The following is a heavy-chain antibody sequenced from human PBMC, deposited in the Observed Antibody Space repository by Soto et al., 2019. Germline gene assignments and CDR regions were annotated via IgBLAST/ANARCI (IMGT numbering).Heavy chain of an antibody. D-gene: IGHD2-8*01. CDR3: AIARCMSGNSLGF. CDR2: INAGNGNT. V-gene: IGHV1-3*01. CDR1: GYTFTSYA. Sequence: ASEKVSCKASGYTFTSYALHWVRQAPGQRLEWMGWINAGNGNTKYSQKFQGRVTITRDTSASTAYMELSSLRVEDTAVYYCAIARCMSGNSLGFWGQGTLVTVSS. J-gene: IGHJ4*02.